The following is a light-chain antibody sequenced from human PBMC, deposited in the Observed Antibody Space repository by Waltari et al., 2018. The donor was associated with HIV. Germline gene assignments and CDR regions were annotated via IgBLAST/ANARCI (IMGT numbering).Light chain of an antibody. J-gene: IGLJ2*01. CDR3: SSYTSSSVL. Sequence: QSALTQPASVSGSPGQSITISCTGTSSDVGGYNYVSWYQQHPGKAPKLMIYEVSNRPSGVYNRFSGPKSGNTASLTISGLQAEDEADYYCSSYTSSSVLFGGGTKVTVL. V-gene: IGLV2-14*01. CDR1: SSDVGGYNY. CDR2: EVS.